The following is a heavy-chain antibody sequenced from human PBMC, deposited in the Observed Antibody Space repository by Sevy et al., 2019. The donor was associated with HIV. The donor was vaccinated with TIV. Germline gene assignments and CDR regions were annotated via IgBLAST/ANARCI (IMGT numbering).Heavy chain of an antibody. Sequence: GGSLRLSCAASGFTFSSYSMNWVRQAPGKGLEWVSSISSSSSYIYYADSVKGRFTISRDNAKNSLYLQMNSPRAEDTAVYYCARATLGVRYYFDYWGQGTLVTVSS. CDR3: ARATLGVRYYFDY. J-gene: IGHJ4*02. CDR2: ISSSSSYI. V-gene: IGHV3-21*01. D-gene: IGHD2-21*01. CDR1: GFTFSSYS.